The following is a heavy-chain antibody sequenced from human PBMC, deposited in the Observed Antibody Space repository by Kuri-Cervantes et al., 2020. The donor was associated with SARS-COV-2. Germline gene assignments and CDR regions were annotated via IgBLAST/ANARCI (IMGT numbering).Heavy chain of an antibody. V-gene: IGHV4-59*01. CDR1: GGSISSYY. CDR2: IYYSRST. D-gene: IGHD1-7*01. Sequence: ESLNTSCTVSGGSISSYYWSWIRQPTRKGLEWIGYIYYSRSTNYNPTLKSRVTISVDTSKTQFSLKVSSVTSADTAGYYCARGSWNYPFDYWGQGTLVTVSS. J-gene: IGHJ4*02. CDR3: ARGSWNYPFDY.